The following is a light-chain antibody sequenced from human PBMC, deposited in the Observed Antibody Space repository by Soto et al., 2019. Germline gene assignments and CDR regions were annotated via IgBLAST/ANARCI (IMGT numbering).Light chain of an antibody. J-gene: IGLJ2*01. CDR1: SSDIGGYNY. CDR3: SSYSGSTTHIL. CDR2: DVT. V-gene: IGLV2-14*01. Sequence: QSALTQPASVSGSPGQSITISCTGSSSDIGGYNYVSWYQQHPGKAPKLIIYDVTYRPSGLSNRFSASKSGSTASLTISGLQAEDAADYYCSSYSGSTTHILFGGGTKLTVL.